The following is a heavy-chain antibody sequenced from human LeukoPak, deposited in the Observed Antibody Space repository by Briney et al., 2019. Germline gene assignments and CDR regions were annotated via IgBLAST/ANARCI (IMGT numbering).Heavy chain of an antibody. CDR1: GFTFSSYW. CDR2: IKQDGSEK. V-gene: IGHV3-7*01. J-gene: IGHJ4*02. CDR3: AREGNDILTGSTNYYDY. D-gene: IGHD3-9*01. Sequence: PGGSLRLSCAASGFTFSSYWMSWVRQAPGKGLEWVANIKQDGSEKYYVDSVKGRFTISRDNAKNSLYLQMNSLRAEDTAVYYCAREGNDILTGSTNYYDYWGQGTLVTVSS.